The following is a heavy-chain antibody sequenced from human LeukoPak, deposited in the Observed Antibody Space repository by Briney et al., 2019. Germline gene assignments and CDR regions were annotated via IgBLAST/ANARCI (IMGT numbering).Heavy chain of an antibody. V-gene: IGHV3-7*01. Sequence: GGSLRLSCATSGLAFSNFWMYWVRQAPGKGLEWVASIKPDGSEDFYADSVKGRFNISRDNAKNSLFLQMTNLKAEDTAVYYCAVDRRFKIFDYWGQGALVTVSS. J-gene: IGHJ4*02. D-gene: IGHD5-24*01. CDR1: GLAFSNFW. CDR2: IKPDGSED. CDR3: AVDRRFKIFDY.